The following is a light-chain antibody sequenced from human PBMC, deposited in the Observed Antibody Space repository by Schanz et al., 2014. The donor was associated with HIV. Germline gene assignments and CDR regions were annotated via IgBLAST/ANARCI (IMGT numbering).Light chain of an antibody. CDR1: QSVSSSY. J-gene: IGKJ4*01. V-gene: IGKV3-20*01. CDR2: GAS. Sequence: EIVLTQSPGTLSLSPGERATLSCRASQSVSSSYLAWYQQKPGQAPRRLIYGASSRATGIPDRFSGSGSGTDFTLTISRLEPEDFAVYYCQYFGNSGGTFGGGTKVEIK. CDR3: QYFGNSGGT.